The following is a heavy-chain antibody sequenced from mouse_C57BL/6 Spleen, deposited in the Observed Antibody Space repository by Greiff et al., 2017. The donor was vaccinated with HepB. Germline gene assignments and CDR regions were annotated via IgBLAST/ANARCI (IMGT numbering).Heavy chain of an antibody. CDR2: IYPRSGNT. CDR3: ARNYGSIWTTTGYFDF. V-gene: IGHV1-81*01. Sequence: VQLQQSGAELARPGASVKLSCKASGYTFTSYGISWVKQRTGQGLEWIGEIYPRSGNTYYNEKFKGKATLTADKSSSTAYMELRSLTSEDSAVYFCARNYGSIWTTTGYFDFWGTGTTVTVSS. D-gene: IGHD1-1*01. J-gene: IGHJ1*03. CDR1: GYTFTSYG.